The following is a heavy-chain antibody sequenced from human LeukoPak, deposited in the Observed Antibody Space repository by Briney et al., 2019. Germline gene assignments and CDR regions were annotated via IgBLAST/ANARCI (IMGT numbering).Heavy chain of an antibody. Sequence: ASVKVSCKASGYTFTAYSMHWVRQAPGQGLEWMGWINPNSGGTNYAQKLQGRVTMTTDTSTSTAYMELRSLRSDDTAVYYCARAGRGGDRNAFDIWGQGTMVTVSS. D-gene: IGHD2-21*01. V-gene: IGHV1-2*02. CDR1: GYTFTAYS. CDR3: ARAGRGGDRNAFDI. J-gene: IGHJ3*02. CDR2: INPNSGGT.